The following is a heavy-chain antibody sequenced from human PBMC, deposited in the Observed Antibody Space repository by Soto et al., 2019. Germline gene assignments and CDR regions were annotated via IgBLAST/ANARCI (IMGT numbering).Heavy chain of an antibody. D-gene: IGHD4-17*01. V-gene: IGHV1-18*01. CDR1: GYTFTSYG. CDR2: ISAYNGNT. CDR3: AREVELTVTTDY. J-gene: IGHJ4*02. Sequence: ASVKVSCKASGYTFTSYGVSWVRQAPGQGLEWMGWISAYNGNTNYAQKLQGRVTMTTDTSTSTAYMELRSLRSDDTAVYYCAREVELTVTTDYWGQGTLVTVSS.